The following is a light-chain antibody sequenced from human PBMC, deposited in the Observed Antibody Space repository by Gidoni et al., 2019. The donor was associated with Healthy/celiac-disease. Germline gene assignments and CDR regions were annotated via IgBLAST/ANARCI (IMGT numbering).Light chain of an antibody. J-gene: IGKJ2*03. Sequence: DIQMTQSPSSLSASVGDRVTITCQASQDISNYLNWYQQKPGKAPKLLIYDASNLETGVPSRFSGSGSWTDFTFTISSLQPEDIATYYCQQYDNLPYSFGQXTKLEIK. CDR2: DAS. CDR1: QDISNY. CDR3: QQYDNLPYS. V-gene: IGKV1-33*01.